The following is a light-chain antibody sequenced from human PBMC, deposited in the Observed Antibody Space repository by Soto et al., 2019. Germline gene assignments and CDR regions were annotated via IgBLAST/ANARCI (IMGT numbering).Light chain of an antibody. V-gene: IGKV1-33*01. CDR2: DAS. CDR3: HQYENLPT. CDR1: QSISSW. J-gene: IGKJ5*01. Sequence: DIQMTQSPSTLSASVGDRVTITCRASQSISSWLAWYQQKPGKAPKLLIYDASNLEAGVPSRFRGRGSGADVXISTRGVHPEDIETYYCHQYENLPTFGQGTRLEIK.